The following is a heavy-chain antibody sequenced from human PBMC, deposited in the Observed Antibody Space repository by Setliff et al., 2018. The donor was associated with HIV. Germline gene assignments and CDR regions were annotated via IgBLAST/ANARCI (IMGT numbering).Heavy chain of an antibody. J-gene: IGHJ6*02. CDR2: IYHSGGT. V-gene: IGHV4-38-2*02. Sequence: PSETLSLTCTVSGYSISSGYYWGWIRQPPGKGLEWTGSIYHSGGTYYNPSLKSRVTISVDTSKNQFSLKLSSVTAADTAVYYCARAMRGVVVTNMYYYYGMDVWGQGTTVTVSS. CDR1: GYSISSGYY. D-gene: IGHD2-21*02. CDR3: ARAMRGVVVTNMYYYYGMDV.